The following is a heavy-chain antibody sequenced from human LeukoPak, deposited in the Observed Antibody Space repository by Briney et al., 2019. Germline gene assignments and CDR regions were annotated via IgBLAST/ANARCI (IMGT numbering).Heavy chain of an antibody. CDR1: GFTFSSYG. CDR2: IRYDGSNK. V-gene: IGHV3-30*02. J-gene: IGHJ6*02. D-gene: IGHD6-19*01. CDR3: AKDPLYSVAGPPRYYGMDV. Sequence: GGSLRLSCAASGFTFSSYGMHWVRQAPGKGLEWVAFIRYDGSNKYYADSVKGRFSISRDNSKNTLYLQMNSLRAEDTAVYYCAKDPLYSVAGPPRYYGMDVWGQGTTVTVSS.